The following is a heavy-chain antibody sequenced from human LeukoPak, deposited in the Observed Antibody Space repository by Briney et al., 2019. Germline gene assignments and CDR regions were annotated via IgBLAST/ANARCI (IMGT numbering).Heavy chain of an antibody. CDR1: GYTFTGYY. D-gene: IGHD3-10*02. V-gene: IGHV1-2*02. Sequence: ASVKVSCKASGYTFTGYYMHWVRQAPGQGLEWMGWINPNSGGTNYAQKFQGRVTMTRDTSISTAYMDLSRLRSDDTAVYYCAREYVRSSGYWGQGTLVTVSS. CDR3: AREYVRSSGY. J-gene: IGHJ4*02. CDR2: INPNSGGT.